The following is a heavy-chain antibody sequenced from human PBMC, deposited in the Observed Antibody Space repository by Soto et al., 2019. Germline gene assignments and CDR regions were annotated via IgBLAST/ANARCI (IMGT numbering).Heavy chain of an antibody. Sequence: QVQLVESGGGVVQPGRSLRLSCAASGFTFSSYGMHWVRQAPGKGLEWVAVIWYDGSNKYYADSVKGRFTISRDNSKNTLYLQMNSLRAEGTAVYYCCSTVATFDAFDILGQGTMVTVSS. D-gene: IGHD4-17*01. CDR1: GFTFSSYG. CDR2: IWYDGSNK. V-gene: IGHV3-33*01. J-gene: IGHJ3*02. CDR3: CSTVATFDAFDI.